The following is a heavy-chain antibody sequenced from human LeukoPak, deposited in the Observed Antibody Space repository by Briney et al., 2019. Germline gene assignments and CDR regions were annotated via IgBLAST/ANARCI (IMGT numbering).Heavy chain of an antibody. CDR1: GGSTSSYY. D-gene: IGHD1-26*01. J-gene: IGHJ4*02. CDR3: ARVYSGSFYLDY. CDR2: NYTSGST. Sequence: KPSETLSLTCTVSGGSTSSYYWGWIRPPAGKGLEWIGRNYTSGSTNYNPSLNSRVPMSVDTSKNQFSLKLSTGTAADTAVYYCARVYSGSFYLDYWGQGTLVTVSS. V-gene: IGHV4-4*07.